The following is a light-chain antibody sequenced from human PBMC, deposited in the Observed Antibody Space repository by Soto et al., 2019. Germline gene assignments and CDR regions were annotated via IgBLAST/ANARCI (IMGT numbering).Light chain of an antibody. CDR1: QDVVNY. J-gene: IGKJ2*01. CDR3: QQSSTREYT. V-gene: IGKV1-39*01. Sequence: IYSXHPPSSLSSSLGDRVTITCREGQDVVNYLNWYQQKPGKAPSLLVYAASSLQSGVASRFSGSGSGTTLPITITDLQPEDVVTYCCQQSSTREYTFDQGTKLDIK. CDR2: AAS.